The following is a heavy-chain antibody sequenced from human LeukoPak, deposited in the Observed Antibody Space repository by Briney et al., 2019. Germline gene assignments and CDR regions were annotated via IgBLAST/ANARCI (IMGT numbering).Heavy chain of an antibody. J-gene: IGHJ4*02. CDR2: IYTVGNT. Sequence: PGGSLRLSCAASGFTVSSNYMSWVRQAPGRGLEWVSVIYTVGNTYYAESVKGRFTISRDNSKNTLYLQMNSLRAEDTALYYCVRDVAPSGQYYFDYWGQGALVTVSS. CDR1: GFTVSSNY. D-gene: IGHD6-19*01. CDR3: VRDVAPSGQYYFDY. V-gene: IGHV3-53*01.